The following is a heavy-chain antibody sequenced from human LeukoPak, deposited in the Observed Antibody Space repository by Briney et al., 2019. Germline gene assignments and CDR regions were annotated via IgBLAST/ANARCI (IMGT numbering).Heavy chain of an antibody. V-gene: IGHV3-66*01. J-gene: IGHJ4*02. D-gene: IGHD3-22*01. Sequence: GGSLRLSCAASGFTVSSNYMSWVRQAPGKGLEWVSVIYSGGSTYYADSVKGRFTISRDNSKNTLYLQMNSLRAEDTAVYYCARDFADYYDSSGYYYPLDYWGQGTLVTVSS. CDR2: IYSGGST. CDR1: GFTVSSNY. CDR3: ARDFADYYDSSGYYYPLDY.